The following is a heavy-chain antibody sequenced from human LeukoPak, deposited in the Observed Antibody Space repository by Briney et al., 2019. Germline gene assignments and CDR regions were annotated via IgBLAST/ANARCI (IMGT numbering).Heavy chain of an antibody. V-gene: IGHV1-3*01. CDR3: AREHGVWFSIAAPLDAFDI. D-gene: IGHD6-6*01. CDR1: GYTFTNFA. CDR2: INAGNGNT. Sequence: ASVKVSCKASGYTFTNFAIHWVRQAPGQSLEWMGWINAGNGNTKYSQKLQGRVTMTTDTSTSTAYMELRSLRSDDTAVYYCAREHGVWFSIAAPLDAFDIWGQGTMVTVSS. J-gene: IGHJ3*02.